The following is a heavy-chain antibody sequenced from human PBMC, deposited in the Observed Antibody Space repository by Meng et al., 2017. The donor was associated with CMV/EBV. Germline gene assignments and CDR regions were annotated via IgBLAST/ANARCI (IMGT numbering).Heavy chain of an antibody. CDR2: ISWDGGST. Sequence: GESLKISCAASGFTFSSYAMHWVRQAPGKGLEWVSLISWDGGSTYYADSVKGRFTISRDNAKNSLYLQMNSLRAEDTAVYYCACGLYYYYGMDVWGQGTTVTVSS. CDR3: ACGLYYYYGMDV. D-gene: IGHD1-26*01. J-gene: IGHJ6*02. V-gene: IGHV3-43D*04. CDR1: GFTFSSYA.